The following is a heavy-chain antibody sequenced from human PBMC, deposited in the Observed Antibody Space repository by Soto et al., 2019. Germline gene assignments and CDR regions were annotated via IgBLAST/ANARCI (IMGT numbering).Heavy chain of an antibody. CDR1: GFTVSSNY. D-gene: IGHD6-19*01. Sequence: GGSLRLSCAASGFTVSSNYMSWVRQAPGKGLEWVSVIYSGGSTYYADSVKGRFTISRDNSKNTLYLQMNSLRAEDTAVYYCAGDSVPIPGYSSGWYNAFDIWGQGTMVTVSS. CDR2: IYSGGST. J-gene: IGHJ3*02. CDR3: AGDSVPIPGYSSGWYNAFDI. V-gene: IGHV3-66*01.